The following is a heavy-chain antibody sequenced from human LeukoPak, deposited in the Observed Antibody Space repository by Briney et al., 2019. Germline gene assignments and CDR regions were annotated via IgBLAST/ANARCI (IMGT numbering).Heavy chain of an antibody. Sequence: PSETLSLTCAVYGGSFSGYYWSWIRQPPGKGLEWIGEINHSGSTNYNPSLKSRVTISVDTSKNQFSLKLSSVTAADPAVYYCARKKYYDILTGLYNWFDPWGQGTLVTVSS. J-gene: IGHJ5*02. CDR2: INHSGST. D-gene: IGHD3-9*01. CDR3: ARKKYYDILTGLYNWFDP. CDR1: GGSFSGYY. V-gene: IGHV4-34*01.